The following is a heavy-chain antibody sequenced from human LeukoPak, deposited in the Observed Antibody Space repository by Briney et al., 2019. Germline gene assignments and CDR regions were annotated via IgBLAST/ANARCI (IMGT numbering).Heavy chain of an antibody. J-gene: IGHJ5*01. D-gene: IGHD4-17*01. Sequence: SETLSPTCTVSGDSIGAYYWSWIRQPAGKGLEWIGRIYKSMYSGGSTDYNPSLKSRVTMSVDTSKNQLYLKLSSLTAADTAVYYCVRDPTTVTTFFDLWGQGTLVTVSS. CDR1: GDSIGAYY. V-gene: IGHV4-4*07. CDR2: IYKSMYSGGST. CDR3: VRDPTTVTTFFDL.